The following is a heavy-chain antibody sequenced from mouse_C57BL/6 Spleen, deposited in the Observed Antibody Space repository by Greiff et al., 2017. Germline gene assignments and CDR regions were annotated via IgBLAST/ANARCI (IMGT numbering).Heavy chain of an antibody. CDR2: IDPSDSYT. CDR1: GYTFTSYW. CDR3: ASRTDYFDY. V-gene: IGHV1-59*01. Sequence: QVQLQQPGAALVRPGTSVKLSCKASGYTFTSYWMHWVKQRPGQGLEWIGVIDPSDSYTNYNQKFKGKATLTVDTSSSTAYMQLSSLTSEDSAVYYCASRTDYFDYWGQGTTLTVSS. J-gene: IGHJ2*01. D-gene: IGHD4-1*01.